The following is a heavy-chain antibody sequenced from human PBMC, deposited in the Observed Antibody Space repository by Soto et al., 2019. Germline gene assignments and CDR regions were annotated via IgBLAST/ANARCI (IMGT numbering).Heavy chain of an antibody. CDR2: IWYDGSNR. CDR1: GFTFSNHG. J-gene: IGHJ2*01. CDR3: ARVAYGHNSWGWNFDL. D-gene: IGHD3-16*01. Sequence: QVQLVESGGGVVQPGRSLGLSCAASGFTFSNHGMHWVRQAAGEGLEWLAVIWYDGSNRYYADSVKGRFTISRDNSRDTLYLYMNNLRVDDTAVYYWARVAYGHNSWGWNFDLWGRGTLVTVSS. V-gene: IGHV3-33*01.